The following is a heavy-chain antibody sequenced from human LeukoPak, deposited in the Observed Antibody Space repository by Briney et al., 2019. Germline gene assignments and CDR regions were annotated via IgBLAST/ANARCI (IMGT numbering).Heavy chain of an antibody. J-gene: IGHJ4*02. D-gene: IGHD3-16*01. Sequence: SSETLSHTCTVSGGSISSGGYYWSWVRQHPGKGLEWIGYIYYSGSTYYNPSLKSRVTISVDTSKNQFSLKLSSVTAADTAVYYCSGGHTLYYFDYWGQGTLVTVSS. CDR2: IYYSGST. CDR1: GGSISSGGYY. V-gene: IGHV4-31*03. CDR3: SGGHTLYYFDY.